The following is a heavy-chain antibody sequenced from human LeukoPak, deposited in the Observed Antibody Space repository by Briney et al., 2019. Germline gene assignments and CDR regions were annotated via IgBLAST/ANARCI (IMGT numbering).Heavy chain of an antibody. CDR3: AREVGYCSSTSCHNWFDP. Sequence: SGTLSLTCAVSGGSISSSNWWSWVRQPPGKGLEWIGEIYHSGSTNYNPSLKSRVTISVDKSKNQFSLKLSSVTAADTAVYYCAREVGYCSSTSCHNWFDPWGQGTLVTVSS. J-gene: IGHJ5*02. D-gene: IGHD2-2*01. CDR1: GGSISSSNW. CDR2: IYHSGST. V-gene: IGHV4-4*02.